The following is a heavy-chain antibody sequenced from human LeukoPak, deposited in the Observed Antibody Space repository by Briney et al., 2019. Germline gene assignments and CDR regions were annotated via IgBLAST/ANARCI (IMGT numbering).Heavy chain of an antibody. CDR2: IYTSGTT. J-gene: IGHJ5*02. V-gene: IGHV4-4*07. D-gene: IGHD3-10*01. CDR3: ARDSGTTGEVKFDP. Sequence: SETLSLTCSVSGGSISSFYCNWMRQPAGKGLEWIGRIYTSGTTTYNPSLKSRVTMSVDTSKNHFSLKLSSVTAADTAVYYCARDSGTTGEVKFDPWGQGTLVTVSS. CDR1: GGSISSFY.